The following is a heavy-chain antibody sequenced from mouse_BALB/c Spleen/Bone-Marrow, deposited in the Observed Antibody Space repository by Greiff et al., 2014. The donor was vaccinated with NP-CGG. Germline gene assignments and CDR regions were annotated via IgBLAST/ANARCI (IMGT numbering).Heavy chain of an antibody. CDR3: AREWTARAVDY. CDR2: INPGSGGA. D-gene: IGHD3-2*01. CDR1: GYAFTNYL. J-gene: IGHJ2*01. V-gene: IGHV1-54*01. Sequence: QVQLQQSGAELVRPGTSVKVSCKASGYAFTNYLIEWVKQRPVQGLEWIGVINPGSGGANYNAKFRGKATLTADKSSTAYMQLSSLTSDDSAVYFCAREWTARAVDYWGQGTTLTVSS.